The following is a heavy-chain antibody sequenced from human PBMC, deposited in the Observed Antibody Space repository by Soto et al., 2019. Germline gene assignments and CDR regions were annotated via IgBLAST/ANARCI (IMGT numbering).Heavy chain of an antibody. CDR3: SADHPHTAIGWPV. J-gene: IGHJ3*01. Sequence: SVKVSCKASGFDFGSFGIQFLRQTRGRGLEWIGWIVVASGRTNYARQFQGRVAFSRDMSSTTAYMDLFDLKSDDTAVYFCSADHPHTAIGWPVWG. CDR1: GFDFGSFG. D-gene: IGHD4-17*01. CDR2: IVVASGRT. V-gene: IGHV1-58*02.